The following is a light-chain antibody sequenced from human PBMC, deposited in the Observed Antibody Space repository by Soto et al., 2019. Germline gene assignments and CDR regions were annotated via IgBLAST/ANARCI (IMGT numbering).Light chain of an antibody. Sequence: DIQMTQSPSSLSASVEDRVIITCRASQSISTPLHWYQQKPGKAPKLLIFAASSLQSGVPSRFSGSGTGTDFTLTISSLQPEDFATYYCQQCDSTPQTFGGGTKVDI. CDR2: AAS. CDR1: QSISTP. J-gene: IGKJ4*01. V-gene: IGKV1-39*01. CDR3: QQCDSTPQT.